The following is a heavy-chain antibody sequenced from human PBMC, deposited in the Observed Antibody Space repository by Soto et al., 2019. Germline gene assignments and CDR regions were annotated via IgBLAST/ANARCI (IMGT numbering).Heavy chain of an antibody. Sequence: SETLSLTCAVSGYSISSGYYWGWIRQPPGKGLEWLGTTYYGASSYYNPSLRSRITILLDASTNQLSLKLSSVTAADTAVYFCVRVAGSSSWYETDSWGQGILVTVSS. CDR1: GYSISSGYY. D-gene: IGHD6-13*01. CDR2: TYYGASS. J-gene: IGHJ4*02. CDR3: VRVAGSSSWYETDS. V-gene: IGHV4-38-2*01.